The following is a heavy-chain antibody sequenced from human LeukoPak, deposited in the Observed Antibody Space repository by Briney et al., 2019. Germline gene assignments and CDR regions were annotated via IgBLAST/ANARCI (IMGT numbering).Heavy chain of an antibody. J-gene: IGHJ4*02. Sequence: SETLSLTCTVSGGSISSSSYYWGWIRQPPGKGLEWIGSIYYSGSTYYNPSLKSRVTISVDTSKNQFSLKLSSVTAADTAVYYCASKGFMVRGARQTSLDYWGQGTPVTVSS. D-gene: IGHD3-10*01. CDR1: GGSISSSSYY. V-gene: IGHV4-39*01. CDR3: ASKGFMVRGARQTSLDY. CDR2: IYYSGST.